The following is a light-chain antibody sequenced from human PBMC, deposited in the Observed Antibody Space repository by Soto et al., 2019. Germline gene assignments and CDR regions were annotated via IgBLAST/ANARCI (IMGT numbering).Light chain of an antibody. V-gene: IGLV2-11*01. CDR1: SSDVGGYNY. CDR2: DVS. CDR3: CSYAGSYSV. Sequence: QSALTQPRSVSGSPGQSVTISCTGTSSDVGGYNYVSWYQQHPGKAPKLMIYDVSKRPSGVPDRFSGSKSGNTASLTISGLHAEDEADYSCCSYAGSYSVFGTGTQLTVL. J-gene: IGLJ1*01.